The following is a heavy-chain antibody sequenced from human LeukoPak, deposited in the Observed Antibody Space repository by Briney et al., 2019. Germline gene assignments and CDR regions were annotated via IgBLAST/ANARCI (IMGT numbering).Heavy chain of an antibody. J-gene: IGHJ4*02. CDR2: INHSGST. V-gene: IGHV4-34*01. Sequence: PSETLSLTCAVYGGSFSGYYWSWTRQPPGKGLEWIGEINHSGSTNYNPSLKSRVTISVDTSKNQFSLKLSSVTAADTAVYYCARVRGSARFSSWAFDYWGQGTLVTVSS. CDR1: GGSFSGYY. CDR3: ARVRGSARFSSWAFDY. D-gene: IGHD6-13*01.